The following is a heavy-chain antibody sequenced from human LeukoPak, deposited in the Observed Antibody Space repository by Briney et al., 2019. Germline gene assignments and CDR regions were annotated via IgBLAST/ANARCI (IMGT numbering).Heavy chain of an antibody. V-gene: IGHV3-74*01. CDR2: INTDGSST. J-gene: IGHJ4*02. Sequence: PGGSLRLSCAASGFTFSSYWMHWVRQAPGKGLVWVSRINTDGSSTSYADSVKGRFTISRDNAKNTLYLQMNSLRAEDTAVYYCAKEKGDFWSGYSPLGGQGTLVTVSS. D-gene: IGHD3-3*01. CDR1: GFTFSSYW. CDR3: AKEKGDFWSGYSPL.